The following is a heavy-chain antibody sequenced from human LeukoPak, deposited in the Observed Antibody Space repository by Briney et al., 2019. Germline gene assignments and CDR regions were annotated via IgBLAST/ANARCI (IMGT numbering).Heavy chain of an antibody. Sequence: SETLSLTCTVSGDSINSDYWTWIRQPPGKGLEWIGFMYYSGSTNYNPSLKSRVTMSVDTSKNHFSLKLSSVTAADTAVYYCARVRLLPLYFDYWGQGTLVTVSS. J-gene: IGHJ4*02. V-gene: IGHV4-59*08. CDR3: ARVRLLPLYFDY. D-gene: IGHD3-22*01. CDR1: GDSINSDY. CDR2: MYYSGST.